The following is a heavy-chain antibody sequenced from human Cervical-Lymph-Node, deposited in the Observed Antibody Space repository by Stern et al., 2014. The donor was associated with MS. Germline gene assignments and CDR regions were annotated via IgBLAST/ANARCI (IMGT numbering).Heavy chain of an antibody. Sequence: QVQLQESGPGLVKPSETLSLTCTVSGGSVSSDAYYWSWIPQSPGKGLEWIGYIYHSGSSSYNPSLKSRVTMSVDTSKNQFSLRLTSVTAADTAVYYCGKQVREWGRGTLVTVSS. CDR1: GGSVSSDAYY. J-gene: IGHJ4*02. CDR3: GKQVRE. V-gene: IGHV4-61*08. CDR2: IYHSGSS.